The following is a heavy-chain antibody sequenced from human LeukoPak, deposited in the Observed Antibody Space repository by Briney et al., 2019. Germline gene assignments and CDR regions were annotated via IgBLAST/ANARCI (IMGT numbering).Heavy chain of an antibody. CDR1: GGSFSGYY. CDR3: ARRAAHGGWRFDY. D-gene: IGHD6-19*01. J-gene: IGHJ4*02. CDR2: INHSGST. V-gene: IGHV4-34*01. Sequence: SETLSLTCAVYGGSFSGYYWSWIRQPPGKGLEWIGEINHSGSTNYNPSLKSRVTISVDTSKTHFSLKLSSVTAADTALYYCARRAAHGGWRFDYWGQGALVTVSS.